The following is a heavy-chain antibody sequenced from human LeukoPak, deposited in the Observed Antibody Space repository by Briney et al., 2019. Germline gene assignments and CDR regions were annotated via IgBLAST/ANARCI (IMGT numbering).Heavy chain of an antibody. CDR3: ASAHRSGYVFDY. CDR1: GGTFSSYA. D-gene: IGHD3-3*01. J-gene: IGHJ4*02. V-gene: IGHV1-69*06. Sequence: SVKVSCKASGGTFSSYAISWVRQAPGQGLEWMGGIIPIFGTANYAQKFQGRVTITADKSTSTAYMELSSLRSEDTAVYYCASAHRSGYVFDYWGQGTLVTVSS. CDR2: IIPIFGTA.